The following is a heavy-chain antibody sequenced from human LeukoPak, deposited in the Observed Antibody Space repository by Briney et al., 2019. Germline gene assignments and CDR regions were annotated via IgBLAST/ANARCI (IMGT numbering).Heavy chain of an antibody. Sequence: EGSLRLSCAASGFTFNNYAMSWVRQAPGTGLEWVSAISKSGDRTYYADSVKGRFTISRDNSKNTLYLQMNSLRAEDTAVYYCAKDRDGSGWWEVFDYWGQGTLVTVSS. D-gene: IGHD6-19*01. CDR3: AKDRDGSGWWEVFDY. CDR2: ISKSGDRT. V-gene: IGHV3-23*01. J-gene: IGHJ4*02. CDR1: GFTFNNYA.